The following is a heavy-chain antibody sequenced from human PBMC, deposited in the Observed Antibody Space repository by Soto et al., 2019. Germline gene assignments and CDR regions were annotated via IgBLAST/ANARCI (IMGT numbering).Heavy chain of an antibody. V-gene: IGHV3-53*01. CDR2: LYSGGST. Sequence: PGGSLRLSCAASGLTVSSNYMNWVRQAPGKGLEWVSVLYSGGSTHYAGSVKGRFIISRDNSKNTLYLQMNSLRVEDTAVYYCASVQRIAVAGLYYYYVDVCGKGTTVTVSS. CDR1: GLTVSSNY. CDR3: ASVQRIAVAGLYYYYVDV. D-gene: IGHD6-19*01. J-gene: IGHJ6*03.